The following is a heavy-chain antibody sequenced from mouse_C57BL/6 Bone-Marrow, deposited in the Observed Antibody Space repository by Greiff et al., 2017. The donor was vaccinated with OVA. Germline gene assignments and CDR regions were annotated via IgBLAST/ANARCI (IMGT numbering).Heavy chain of an antibody. CDR2: IDPSDSYT. CDR3: ARERWLQRWFAY. V-gene: IGHV1-69*01. J-gene: IGHJ3*01. CDR1: GYTFTSYW. D-gene: IGHD2-3*01. Sequence: VQLQQPGAELVMPGASVKLSCKASGYTFTSYWMHWVKQRPGQGLEWIGEIDPSDSYTNYNQKFKGKSTLTVDKSSSTAYMQLSSLTSEDSAVYYCARERWLQRWFAYWGQGSRVT.